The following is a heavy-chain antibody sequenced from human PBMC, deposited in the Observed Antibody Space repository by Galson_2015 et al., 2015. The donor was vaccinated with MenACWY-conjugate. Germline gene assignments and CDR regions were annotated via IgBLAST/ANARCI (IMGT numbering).Heavy chain of an antibody. Sequence: SLRLSCAASGFTFSIYGMHWVRQAPGKGLEWVAYIRFDGGTIYYADSVKGRFTISRDNSKNTLYLQMNSLRAEDTAVYYCAKQPSTVTTESSWHWYFDLWGRGTLVTVSS. CDR3: AKQPSTVTTESSWHWYFDL. V-gene: IGHV3-30*02. D-gene: IGHD4-17*01. CDR1: GFTFSIYG. CDR2: IRFDGGTI. J-gene: IGHJ2*01.